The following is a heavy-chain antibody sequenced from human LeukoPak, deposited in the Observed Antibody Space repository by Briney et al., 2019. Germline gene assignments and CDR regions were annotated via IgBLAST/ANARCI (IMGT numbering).Heavy chain of an antibody. CDR2: IYPKSGGT. J-gene: IGHJ4*02. CDR1: GYTFTDYY. CDR3: ARGDDFLTGYYSPFYFDY. V-gene: IGHV1-2*02. D-gene: IGHD3-9*01. Sequence: ASVKVSFKASGYTFTDYYIHWMRQAPGQGPEWMGWIYPKSGGTNSAQKFQGRVTLTRDTSISTTYMELTGLRSDDTAVYYCARGDDFLTGYYSPFYFDYWGQGTLVTVSS.